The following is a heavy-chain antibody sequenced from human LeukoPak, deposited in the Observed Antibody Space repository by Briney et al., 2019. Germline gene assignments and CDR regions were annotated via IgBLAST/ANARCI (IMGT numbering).Heavy chain of an antibody. CDR1: GFTFSSYA. CDR2: ISNIGDST. D-gene: IGHD7-27*01. V-gene: IGHV3-64*01. CDR3: ARVPLGNSYYDY. J-gene: IGHJ4*02. Sequence: GGSLRLSCAASGFTFSSYAMHWVRQAPGKGLEYVSAISNIGDSTYYANSVKGRFTISRDNSKNTLFLLMDSLRAEDMAVYFCARVPLGNSYYDYCGQGTLVTVSS.